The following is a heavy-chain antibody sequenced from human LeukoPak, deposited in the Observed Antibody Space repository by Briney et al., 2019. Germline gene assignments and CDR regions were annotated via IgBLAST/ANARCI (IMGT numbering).Heavy chain of an antibody. CDR1: GFTFSGYS. J-gene: IGHJ4*02. CDR3: ARTTKYNWNDEYYFDY. CDR2: ISSSSSYI. V-gene: IGHV3-21*01. Sequence: GGSLRLSCAASGFTFSGYSMNWVRQAPGKGLEWVSSISSSSSYIYYADSVKGRFTISRDNAKNSLYLQMNSLRAEDTAVYYCARTTKYNWNDEYYFDYWGQGTLVTVSS. D-gene: IGHD1-1*01.